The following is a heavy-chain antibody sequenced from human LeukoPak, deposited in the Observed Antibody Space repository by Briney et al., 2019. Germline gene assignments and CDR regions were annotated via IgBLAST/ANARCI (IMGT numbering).Heavy chain of an antibody. CDR3: AREESHSSLSN. J-gene: IGHJ4*02. V-gene: IGHV3-33*01. CDR2: IWSDGSKK. CDR1: GFTFSDYG. Sequence: PGRSLRLSCIASGFTFSDYGFHWVRQAPGKGLEWVAAIWSDGSKKYYGDSVEGRLTISRDNSKNTVYLQMDSLRAEDTAVYYCAREESHSSLSNWGEGPLVSVSS. D-gene: IGHD3-22*01.